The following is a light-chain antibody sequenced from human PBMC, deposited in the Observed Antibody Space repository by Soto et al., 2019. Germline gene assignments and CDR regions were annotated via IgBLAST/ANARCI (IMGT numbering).Light chain of an antibody. CDR3: QQYTGPPTT. V-gene: IGKV1-39*01. Sequence: DIQMTQSPSSLSASVGDRVTIACRASQTVSKFVNWYQQKPGKAPKLLIYAASSLQSGVPSRFSGSGSGTEFTLTITRLEPEDSAVYFCQQYTGPPTTFGQGTRLEI. CDR2: AAS. CDR1: QTVSKF. J-gene: IGKJ5*01.